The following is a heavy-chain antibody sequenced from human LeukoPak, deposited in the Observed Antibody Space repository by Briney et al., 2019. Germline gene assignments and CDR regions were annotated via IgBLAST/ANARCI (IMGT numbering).Heavy chain of an antibody. CDR2: IRYDGSNK. D-gene: IGHD3-22*01. J-gene: IGHJ4*02. CDR1: GFTFSSYG. Sequence: PGGSLRLSCAASGFTFSSYGMHWVRQAPGKGLEWVAFIRYDGSNKYYADSVKGRFTISRDNSKNTLYLQMNSLRAEDTAVYYCAKGYYYDSSGYYSTYSIDYWGQGTLVTVSS. V-gene: IGHV3-30*02. CDR3: AKGYYYDSSGYYSTYSIDY.